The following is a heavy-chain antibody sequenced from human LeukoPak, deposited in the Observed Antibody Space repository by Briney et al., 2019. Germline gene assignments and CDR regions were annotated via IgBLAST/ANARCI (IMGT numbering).Heavy chain of an antibody. J-gene: IGHJ4*02. D-gene: IGHD3-22*01. Sequence: ASVKVSCKASGYTFTDYAVHWVRQAPGQRLEWMGWINTGNGNTKYSQKFQDRVTLTRDTSASTVYMELSSLRSEDTAVYYYAREYYYDETPDFWGQGTLVTVSS. V-gene: IGHV1-3*04. CDR3: AREYYYDETPDF. CDR1: GYTFTDYA. CDR2: INTGNGNT.